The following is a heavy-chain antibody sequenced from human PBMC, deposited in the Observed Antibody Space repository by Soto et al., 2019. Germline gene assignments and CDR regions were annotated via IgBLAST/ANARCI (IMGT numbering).Heavy chain of an antibody. CDR1: GGSVTSGGYY. CDR3: ARSVFP. Sequence: SETPSISCTVCGGSVTSGGYYWSWIRQHPGKGLEWIGYIYYSGFTYYNPSLKSRVTISVDTSKNQFSLKLRSVTAADTAVYYCARSVFPWGQGTLVTVSS. V-gene: IGHV4-31*03. CDR2: IYYSGFT. J-gene: IGHJ5*02.